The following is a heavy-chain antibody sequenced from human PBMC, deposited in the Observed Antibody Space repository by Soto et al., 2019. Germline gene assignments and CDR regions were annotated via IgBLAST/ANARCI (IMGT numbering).Heavy chain of an antibody. D-gene: IGHD6-6*01. J-gene: IGHJ6*02. Sequence: PGGSLRLSCAASGFTFSSYDMHWVRQATGKGLEWVSAIGTAGDTYYPGSVKGRFTISRENAKNSLYLQMNSLRAGDTAVYYCAREGKLEYSSSSGGMDVWGQGTTVTVYS. CDR3: AREGKLEYSSSSGGMDV. CDR2: IGTAGDT. V-gene: IGHV3-13*01. CDR1: GFTFSSYD.